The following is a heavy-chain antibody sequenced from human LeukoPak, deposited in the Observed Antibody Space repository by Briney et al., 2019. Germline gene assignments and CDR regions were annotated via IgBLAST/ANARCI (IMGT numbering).Heavy chain of an antibody. CDR3: TTEYYDSGSAVDV. V-gene: IGHV3-15*01. J-gene: IGHJ6*04. CDR2: IKRQSDGATT. CDR1: GFSFSNAW. D-gene: IGHD3-22*01. Sequence: PGGSLRLFCAASGFSFSNAWMSWVSQGPGTGLEWVGRIKRQSDGATTQYAAPVKDRFTISRDNSKKTLYLQMNNLKTEDTAVYYCTTEYYDSGSAVDVWGKGTTVTVSS.